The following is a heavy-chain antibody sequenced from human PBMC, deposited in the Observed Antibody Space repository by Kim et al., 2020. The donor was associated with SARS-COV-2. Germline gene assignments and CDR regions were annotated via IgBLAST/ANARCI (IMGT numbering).Heavy chain of an antibody. V-gene: IGHV3-23*01. Sequence: GGSLRLSCAASGFTFSSYAMSWVRQAPGKGLEWVSAISGSGGSTYYADSVKGRFTISRDNSKNTLYLQMNSLRAEDTAVYYCAKVDLLVVVAATPSFLFDYWGQGTLVTVSS. D-gene: IGHD2-15*01. CDR2: ISGSGGST. J-gene: IGHJ4*02. CDR1: GFTFSSYA. CDR3: AKVDLLVVVAATPSFLFDY.